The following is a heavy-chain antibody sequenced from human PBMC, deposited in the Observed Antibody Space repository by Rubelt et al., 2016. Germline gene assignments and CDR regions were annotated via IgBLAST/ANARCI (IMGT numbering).Heavy chain of an antibody. Sequence: EVQLLESGGGLVQPGGSLRLSCAASGFTFSSYAMSWVRQAPGKGLEWVSAISGSGGSTYYADSVKGRFTTSRDNSKNTLYLQMNSLGAEDTAVYYCAKVGGGRVGAFDYWGQGTLVTVSS. J-gene: IGHJ4*02. CDR2: ISGSGGST. V-gene: IGHV3-23*01. CDR1: GFTFSSYA. D-gene: IGHD1-26*01. CDR3: AKVGGGRVGAFDY.